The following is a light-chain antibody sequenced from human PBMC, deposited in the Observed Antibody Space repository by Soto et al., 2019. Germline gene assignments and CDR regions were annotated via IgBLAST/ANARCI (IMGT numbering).Light chain of an antibody. J-gene: IGKJ2*01. V-gene: IGKV1-39*01. Sequence: DIQMTQSPSSLSASVGDRVTITCRASQSVITYLNWYQQRPGKAPKLLIYAASRLKSGVPSRFSGSRSGTDFTLTISSLQPEDFSTYYCQQSYSSRYTFGQGTKLEI. CDR3: QQSYSSRYT. CDR2: AAS. CDR1: QSVITY.